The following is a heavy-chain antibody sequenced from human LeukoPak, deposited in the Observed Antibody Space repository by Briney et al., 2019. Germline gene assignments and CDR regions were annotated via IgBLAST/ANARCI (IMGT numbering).Heavy chain of an antibody. D-gene: IGHD6-13*01. CDR1: GGTFSSYD. J-gene: IGHJ4*02. CDR3: ARDNGGYSSRAFDY. V-gene: IGHV1-69*05. CDR2: IIPIFGTA. Sequence: TVKVSCKASGGTFSSYDISWVRQAPGQGLEWMGRIIPIFGTANYAQKFQGRVTITTDQSTSTAYMELSSLRSEDTAVYYCARDNGGYSSRAFDYWGQGTLVTVYS.